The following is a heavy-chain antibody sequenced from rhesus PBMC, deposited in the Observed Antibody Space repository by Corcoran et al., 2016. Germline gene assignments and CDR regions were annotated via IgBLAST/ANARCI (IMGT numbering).Heavy chain of an antibody. J-gene: IGHJ4*01. CDR3: TRSIAAADHFDY. CDR1: GFTFGSYA. D-gene: IGHD6-31*01. Sequence: QVQLVQSGAEVKKPGASVKVSCKASGFTFGSYAISWVRQAPGEGLGWMGVIIPLICVTNCGGMSQDRDTITGEQARSPAVWELSSVRAEGTAVYYWTRSIAAADHFDYWGQGVLVTGSS. CDR2: IIPLICVT. V-gene: IGHV1-198*02.